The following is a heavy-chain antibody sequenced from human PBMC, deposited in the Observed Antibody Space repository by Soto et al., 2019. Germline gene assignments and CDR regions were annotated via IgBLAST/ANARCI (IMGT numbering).Heavy chain of an antibody. CDR1: GLTFTSYA. Sequence: SLRLSCTASGLTFTSYAIHWVRQAPGKGLEWVSVISEDGGNKYFAESVRGRFLISRDNSKNTVYLQMNSLRPEDTAVYFCARRLTPTVSALGYWGQGTLVTVSS. D-gene: IGHD4-4*01. CDR2: ISEDGGNK. CDR3: ARRLTPTVSALGY. V-gene: IGHV3-30-3*01. J-gene: IGHJ4*02.